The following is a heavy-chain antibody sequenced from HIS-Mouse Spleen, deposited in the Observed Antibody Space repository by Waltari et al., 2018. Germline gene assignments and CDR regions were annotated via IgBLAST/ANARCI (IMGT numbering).Heavy chain of an antibody. D-gene: IGHD6-13*01. Sequence: QLQLQESGPGLVKPSETLSLTCTVSGGSISSSSYYWGWLRQPPGKGLEWIGSIYYSGRTNYNPSLKSRVTISGDTSKNQFSIKLSSVTAADTAVYYCAREIPYSSSWYDWYFDLWGRGTLVTVSS. CDR2: IYYSGRT. J-gene: IGHJ2*01. V-gene: IGHV4-39*07. CDR3: AREIPYSSSWYDWYFDL. CDR1: GGSISSSSYY.